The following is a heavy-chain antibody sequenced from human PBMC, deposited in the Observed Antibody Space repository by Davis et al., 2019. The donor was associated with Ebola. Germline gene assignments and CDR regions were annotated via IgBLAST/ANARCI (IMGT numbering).Heavy chain of an antibody. CDR1: GFTFSSYA. D-gene: IGHD6-13*01. Sequence: GESLKISCAASGFTFSSYAMHWVRQAPGKGLEWVAVISYDGSNKYYADSVKGRFTISRDNSKNTLSLQMNRLRAEDTAVYYCAKGGGGYSKSFANYYGMDVWGQGTTVTVSS. CDR2: ISYDGSNK. J-gene: IGHJ6*02. CDR3: AKGGGGYSKSFANYYGMDV. V-gene: IGHV3-30-3*01.